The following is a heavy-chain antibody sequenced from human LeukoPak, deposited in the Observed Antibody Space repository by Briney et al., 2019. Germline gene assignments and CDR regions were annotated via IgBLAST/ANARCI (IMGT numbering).Heavy chain of an antibody. V-gene: IGHV4-34*01. Sequence: SETLSLTCAVYGESLNSYYWSWVRQPPGKGLEWIGEINHSGGTNYNPSLKSRVTISVDTSKNQFSPKLSSVTAADTAVYYCARGARAYYDFWSGYYYYYYMDVWGKGTTVTVSS. CDR1: GESLNSYY. CDR3: ARGARAYYDFWSGYYYYYYMDV. D-gene: IGHD3-3*01. CDR2: INHSGGT. J-gene: IGHJ6*03.